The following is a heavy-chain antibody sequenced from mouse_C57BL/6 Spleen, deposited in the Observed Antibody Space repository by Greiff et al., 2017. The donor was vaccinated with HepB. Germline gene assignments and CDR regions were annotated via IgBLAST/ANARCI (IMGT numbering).Heavy chain of an antibody. CDR2: IYPGDGDT. CDR3: ARGVVATDFDY. J-gene: IGHJ2*01. V-gene: IGHV1-80*01. CDR1: GYAFSSYW. Sequence: VQLQQSGAELVKPGASVKISCKASGYAFSSYWMNWVKQRPGKGLEWIGQIYPGDGDTNYNGKFKGKATLTADKSSSTAYMQLSSLTSEDSAVYFCARGVVATDFDYWGQGTTLTVSS. D-gene: IGHD1-1*01.